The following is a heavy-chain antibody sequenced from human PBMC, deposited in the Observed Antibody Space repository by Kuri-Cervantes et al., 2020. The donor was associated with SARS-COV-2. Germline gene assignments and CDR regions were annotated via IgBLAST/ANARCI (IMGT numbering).Heavy chain of an antibody. Sequence: SVRVSCKASGGTFSSYAISWVRQAPGQGLEWMGGINPIFGTANYAQKFQGSVTITAEESTSTPSMELSSLRSKDTTVYYCATVWYSRSAEWGQGTLVTRLL. D-gene: IGHD6-6*01. J-gene: IGHJ4*02. CDR2: INPIFGTA. CDR1: GGTFSSYA. CDR3: ATVWYSRSAE. V-gene: IGHV1-69*13.